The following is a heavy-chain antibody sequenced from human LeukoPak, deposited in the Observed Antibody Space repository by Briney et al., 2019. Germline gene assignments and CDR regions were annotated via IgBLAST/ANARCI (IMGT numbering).Heavy chain of an antibody. J-gene: IGHJ4*02. CDR1: GYTFTSHD. D-gene: IGHD6-6*01. V-gene: IGHV1-8*03. Sequence: ASVKVSCKASGYTFTSHDINWVRQATGQGLEWMGWMNPNSGNTGYAQKFQGRVTITRNTSISTAYMELSSLRSEDTAVYYCARSLAARRGVDYWGQGTLVTVSS. CDR3: ARSLAARRGVDY. CDR2: MNPNSGNT.